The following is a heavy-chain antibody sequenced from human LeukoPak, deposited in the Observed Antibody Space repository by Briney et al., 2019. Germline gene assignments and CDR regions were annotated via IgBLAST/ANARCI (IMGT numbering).Heavy chain of an antibody. CDR1: GASITSGDYY. J-gene: IGHJ4*02. CDR2: ISSSSSYI. V-gene: IGHV3-21*01. CDR3: ARGSEYDYVWGSYRPQGVDY. D-gene: IGHD3-16*02. Sequence: ETLSLTCTVSGASITSGDYYWTWVRQAPGKGLEWVSSISSSSSYIYYADSVKGRFTISRDNAKNSLYLQMNSLRAEDTAVYYCARGSEYDYVWGSYRPQGVDYWGQGTLVTVSS.